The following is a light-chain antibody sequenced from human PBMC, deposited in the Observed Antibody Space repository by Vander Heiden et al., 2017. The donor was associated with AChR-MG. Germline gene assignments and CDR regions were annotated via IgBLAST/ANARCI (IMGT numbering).Light chain of an antibody. J-gene: IGKJ4*01. CDR1: QSLLHSNGYNY. V-gene: IGKV2-28*01. Sequence: DIVMTQSPLSLPVPPGEPASISCRSSQSLLHSNGYNYLDWYLQKPGQSPQLLIDLGSNRAAGVPDRFSGSGSGTDFTLKISRVEAEDVGVYYCMQALQTPLTFGGGTKVEIK. CDR3: MQALQTPLT. CDR2: LGS.